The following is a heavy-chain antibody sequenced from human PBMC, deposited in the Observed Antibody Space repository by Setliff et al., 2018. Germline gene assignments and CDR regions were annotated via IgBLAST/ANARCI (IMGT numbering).Heavy chain of an antibody. D-gene: IGHD3-22*01. V-gene: IGHV4-34*01. CDR1: GGSFSGYY. CDR3: ARKGNYYDSSGSKDDAFDI. Sequence: ETLSLTCAVYGGSFSGYYWSWIRQPPGKGLEWIGEINHSGSTNYNPSLKSRVTISVDTSKNQFPLKLSSVTAADTAVYYCARKGNYYDSSGSKDDAFDIWGQGTMVTVSS. CDR2: INHSGST. J-gene: IGHJ3*02.